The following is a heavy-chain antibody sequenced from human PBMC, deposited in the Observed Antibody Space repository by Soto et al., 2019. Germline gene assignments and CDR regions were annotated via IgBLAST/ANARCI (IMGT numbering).Heavy chain of an antibody. D-gene: IGHD2-2*01. CDR3: ARTQLSEDIVVVPAAQLRGWFDP. J-gene: IGHJ5*02. CDR1: GGSFSGYY. CDR2: INHSRST. Sequence: SETLSLTCAVYGGSFSGYYWNWIRQPPGKGLEWIGEINHSRSTNYNPSLKSRVNISVDTSKNQFSLKLSSVTAADTAVYYCARTQLSEDIVVVPAAQLRGWFDPWGQGTLVTSPQ. V-gene: IGHV4-34*01.